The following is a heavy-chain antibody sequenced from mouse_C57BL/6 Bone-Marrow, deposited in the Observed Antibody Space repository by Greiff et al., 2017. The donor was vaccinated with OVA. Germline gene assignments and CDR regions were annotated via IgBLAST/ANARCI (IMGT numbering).Heavy chain of an antibody. D-gene: IGHD2-4*01. CDR2: IDPSDSFT. V-gene: IGHV1-69*01. J-gene: IGHJ1*03. CDR1: GYTFTSYW. CDR3: ARWDYDYNYDV. Sequence: QVQLQQPGAELVMPGASVKLSCKASGYTFTSYWMHWVKQRPGQGLEWIGEIDPSDSFTNYIQKFKGKSTLTVDKSSSIPYLQLSSLTSEDSAVYYCARWDYDYNYDVWGTGTTVTVSS.